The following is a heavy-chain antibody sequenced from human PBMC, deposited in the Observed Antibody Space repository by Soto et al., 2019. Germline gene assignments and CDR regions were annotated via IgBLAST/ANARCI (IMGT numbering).Heavy chain of an antibody. CDR3: AKARDQKWVRLPFDY. Sequence: EVQLLESGGGLVQPGGSLRLSCVGSGFFFSSYTMTWVRQAPGKGLEWVSSFSATSENTYYADSVRGRFTISRDNSKNTLFLQMNSLTAEDTAMYYCAKARDQKWVRLPFDYWCQGILVIVSS. CDR1: GFFFSSYT. V-gene: IGHV3-23*01. CDR2: FSATSENT. D-gene: IGHD1-26*01. J-gene: IGHJ4*02.